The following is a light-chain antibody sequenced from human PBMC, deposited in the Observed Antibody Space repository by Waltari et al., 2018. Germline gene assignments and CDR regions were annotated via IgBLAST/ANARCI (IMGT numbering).Light chain of an antibody. V-gene: IGLV3-10*01. Sequence: SYELPQAPSASVSPGQTTRITCSGHALSKKYVYWYQQKPGQAPVLVIYDDSKRPSGIPERFSGSTSGTLATLTISGAHVEDEGDYYCYSTDSSGYVFATGTKVTVL. CDR1: ALSKKY. CDR2: DDS. J-gene: IGLJ1*01. CDR3: YSTDSSGYV.